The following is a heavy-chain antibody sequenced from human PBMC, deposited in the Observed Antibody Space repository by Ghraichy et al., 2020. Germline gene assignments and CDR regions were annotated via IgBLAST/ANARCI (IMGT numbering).Heavy chain of an antibody. Sequence: GGSLRLSCAGSGFTFSTYAMSWVRQAPGKGLEWVSTISGSGDYTYFADSVKGRFTISRDNSKNTLSLQMNSLRADDTAVYYCAKDRYTGYDWHYWGQGVLVTVSS. J-gene: IGHJ4*02. CDR3: AKDRYTGYDWHY. V-gene: IGHV3-23*01. CDR1: GFTFSTYA. CDR2: ISGSGDYT. D-gene: IGHD5-12*01.